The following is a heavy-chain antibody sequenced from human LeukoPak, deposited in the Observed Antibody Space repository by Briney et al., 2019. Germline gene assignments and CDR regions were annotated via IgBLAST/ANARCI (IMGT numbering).Heavy chain of an antibody. CDR3: IAGSWSTDAFEM. D-gene: IGHD2-15*01. V-gene: IGHV3-23*01. Sequence: PGGSLRLSCAASGFTFSNYVMSWVRQAPGKGLECVSGISGSGGSTNYADSVKGRFTTSRANSKNMLFLQIHSLRGEDTAVYYCIAGSWSTDAFEMWGQGTTVTVSS. J-gene: IGHJ3*02. CDR1: GFTFSNYV. CDR2: ISGSGGST.